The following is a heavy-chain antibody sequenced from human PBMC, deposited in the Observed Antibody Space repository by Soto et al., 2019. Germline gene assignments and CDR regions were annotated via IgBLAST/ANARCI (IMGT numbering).Heavy chain of an antibody. CDR2: ISYDGSNK. J-gene: IGHJ4*02. V-gene: IGHV3-30*18. CDR1: GFTFSSYG. CDR3: AKAVSGQWLVVDY. Sequence: QVQLVESGGGVVQPGRSLRLSCAASGFTFSSYGMHWVRQAPGKGLEWVAVISYDGSNKYYADSVKGRFTISRDNSKNTLYLQMNSLRAEDTAVYYCAKAVSGQWLVVDYWGQGTLVTVSS. D-gene: IGHD6-19*01.